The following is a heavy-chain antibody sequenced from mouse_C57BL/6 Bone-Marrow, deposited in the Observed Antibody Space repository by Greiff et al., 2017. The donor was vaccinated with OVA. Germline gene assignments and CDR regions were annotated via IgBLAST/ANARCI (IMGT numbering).Heavy chain of an antibody. J-gene: IGHJ2*01. D-gene: IGHD2-12*01. V-gene: IGHV1-66*01. CDR1: GYSFTSYY. CDR3: ARAIYCYSFDY. CDR2: IYPGSGNT. Sequence: QVQLQQSGPELVKPGASVKISCKASGYSFTSYYIHWVKQRPGQGLEWIGWIYPGSGNTKYNEKFKGKATLTADTSSSTAYMQLSSLTSEDSAVYYCARAIYCYSFDYWGQGTTLTVSS.